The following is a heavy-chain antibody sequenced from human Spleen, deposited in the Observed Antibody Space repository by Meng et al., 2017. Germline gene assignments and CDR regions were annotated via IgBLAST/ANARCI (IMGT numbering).Heavy chain of an antibody. V-gene: IGHV1-18*01. J-gene: IGHJ4*02. CDR3: VTRGNPYLNC. CDR1: GYTLSRDG. CDR2: INTYTGKT. Sequence: LVESGAGVKKPGASVKVPCDASGYTLSRDGFSWVRQAPGQGLEWLGWINTYTGKTDYAQKFQGRVTLTTDTFTSTAYMELRSLRSDDTAVYYCVTRGNPYLNCWGQGTLVTVSS.